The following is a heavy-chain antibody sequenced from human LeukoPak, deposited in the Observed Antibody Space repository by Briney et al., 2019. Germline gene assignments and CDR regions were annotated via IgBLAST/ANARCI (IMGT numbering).Heavy chain of an antibody. CDR3: ARDDYGDFYY. CDR1: GFTFSSYA. V-gene: IGHV3-7*03. J-gene: IGHJ4*02. Sequence: GGSLRLSCAASGFTFSSYAMSWVRQAPGKGLEWVANIKQDGSEKYYVDSVKGRFTISRDNAKNSLYLQMNSLRAEDTAVYYCARDDYGDFYYWGQGTLVTVSS. D-gene: IGHD4-17*01. CDR2: IKQDGSEK.